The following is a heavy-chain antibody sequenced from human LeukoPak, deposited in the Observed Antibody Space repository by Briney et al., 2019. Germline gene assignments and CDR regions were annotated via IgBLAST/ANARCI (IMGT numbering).Heavy chain of an antibody. D-gene: IGHD3-22*01. CDR2: IYSGGST. V-gene: IGHV3-53*04. CDR1: GFTVSNND. Sequence: GGSLRLSCAASGFTVSNNDMSWVRQAPGKGLEWVSVIYSGGSTYYADSVKGRFTISRHSSKNTLYLQMNSLRAEDTAVYYCARVGDEVAFTRGYLDYWGQGTLVTVSS. CDR3: ARVGDEVAFTRGYLDY. J-gene: IGHJ4*02.